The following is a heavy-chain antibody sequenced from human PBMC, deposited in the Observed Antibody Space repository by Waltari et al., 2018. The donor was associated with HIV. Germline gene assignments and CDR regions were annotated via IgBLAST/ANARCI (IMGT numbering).Heavy chain of an antibody. CDR2: INSYTGAT. CDR3: ARDVDVGATDY. J-gene: IGHJ4*02. D-gene: IGHD1-26*01. Sequence: QVQLVQSGAEVKKPGASVKVSCKASGYTFTDYYVQWVRQAPGQGLAWMGWINSYTGATYYRQRFQGRVSMTRDTSINTAYMELRRLTSDDTATYYCARDVDVGATDYWGQGTLVTVSS. CDR1: GYTFTDYY. V-gene: IGHV1-2*02.